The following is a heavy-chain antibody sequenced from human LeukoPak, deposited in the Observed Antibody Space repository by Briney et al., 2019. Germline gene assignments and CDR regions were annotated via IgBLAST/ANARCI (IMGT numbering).Heavy chain of an antibody. J-gene: IGHJ3*02. CDR3: ARAGRFLEWLSHYYDSTGDAFDI. Sequence: PSETLSLTCAVYGGSFSGYYWSWIRQPPGKGLEWIGEINHSGSTNYNPSLKSRVTISVDTSKNQFSLKLSSVTAADTTVYYCARAGRFLEWLSHYYDSTGDAFDIWGQGTMSPSLQ. V-gene: IGHV4-34*01. CDR1: GGSFSGYY. CDR2: INHSGST. D-gene: IGHD3-3*01.